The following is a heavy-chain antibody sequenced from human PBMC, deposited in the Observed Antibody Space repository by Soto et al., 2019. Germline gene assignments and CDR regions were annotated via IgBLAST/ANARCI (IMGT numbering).Heavy chain of an antibody. J-gene: IGHJ6*02. V-gene: IGHV3-23*01. CDR1: GFTFSSYA. D-gene: IGHD3-10*01. Sequence: EVQLLESGGGLVQPGGSLRLSCAASGFTFSSYAMNWVRQAPGKGLEWVSGISGSGGSTYYADSVKGRFTISRDNSKNTLYLQMNSLRAEDTAVYYCAKDRVGEYFYYGMDVWGQGTRVTVSS. CDR2: ISGSGGST. CDR3: AKDRVGEYFYYGMDV.